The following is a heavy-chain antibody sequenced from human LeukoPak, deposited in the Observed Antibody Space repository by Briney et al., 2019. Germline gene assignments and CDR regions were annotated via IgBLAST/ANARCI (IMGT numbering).Heavy chain of an antibody. CDR3: ARAAAAYTNWFDP. J-gene: IGHJ5*02. CDR2: IYTSGDT. V-gene: IGHV4-61*09. CDR1: GGSISSGNYY. Sequence: SQTLSLTCTVSGGSISSGNYYWSWIRQPAGKGLEWIGHIYTSGDTDYNPSLKSRVTISVDTSENQFSLKLSSVTAADTAVYSCARAAAAYTNWFDPWGQGTLVTVSS. D-gene: IGHD6-13*01.